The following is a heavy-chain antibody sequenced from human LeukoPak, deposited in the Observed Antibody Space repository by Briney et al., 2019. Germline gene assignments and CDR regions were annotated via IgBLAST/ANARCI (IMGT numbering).Heavy chain of an antibody. V-gene: IGHV3-23*01. J-gene: IGHJ4*02. CDR1: GFTFSTYA. D-gene: IGHD1-26*01. CDR2: ISCSGTTT. CDR3: AKGYQGGTYSPLVY. Sequence: GGSLRLSCAVSGFTFSTYAMTWVRQAPGKGLEWVSGISCSGTTTYYTNSVKGRFTISRDNSKNKLYLHMNRLRADDTSVYFCAKGYQGGTYSPLVYWSQGTLVTVSS.